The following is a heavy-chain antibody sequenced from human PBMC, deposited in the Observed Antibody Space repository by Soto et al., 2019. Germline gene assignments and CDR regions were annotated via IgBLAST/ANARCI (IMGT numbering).Heavy chain of an antibody. D-gene: IGHD2-15*01. Sequence: GGSLRLSCAASGFTFSNAWMSWVRQAPGKGLECVGRIKSKTDGGTTDYAAPVKGRFTISRDDSKNTLYLQMNSLKTEDTAVYYCTTGLDIVVVVAATEGRDAFDIWGQGTMVTVSS. CDR3: TTGLDIVVVVAATEGRDAFDI. CDR2: IKSKTDGGTT. CDR1: GFTFSNAW. V-gene: IGHV3-15*01. J-gene: IGHJ3*02.